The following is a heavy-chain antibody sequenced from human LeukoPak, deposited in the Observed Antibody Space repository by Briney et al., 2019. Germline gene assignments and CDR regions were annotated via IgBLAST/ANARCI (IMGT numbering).Heavy chain of an antibody. CDR1: GYTFTSYG. J-gene: IGHJ5*02. CDR3: ARDSDDILTGYYTPYNWFDP. Sequence: GASVKVSCKASGYTFTSYGISWVRQAPGQGLEWVGWISAYNGNTNYAQKLQGRVTMTTDTSTSTAYMELRSLRSDDTAVYYCARDSDDILTGYYTPYNWFDPWGQGTLVTVSS. CDR2: ISAYNGNT. D-gene: IGHD3-9*01. V-gene: IGHV1-18*01.